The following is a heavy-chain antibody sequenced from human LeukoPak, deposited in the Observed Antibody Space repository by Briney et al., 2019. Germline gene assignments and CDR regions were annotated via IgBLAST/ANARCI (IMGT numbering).Heavy chain of an antibody. V-gene: IGHV3-23*01. CDR2: ITANAGGT. CDR1: GFTFNIYA. D-gene: IGHD3-16*01. J-gene: IGHJ4*02. CDR3: ARGWGNFDY. Sequence: GGSLRLSCAASGFTFNIYAMSWVRQAPGKGLEWVSTITANAGGTYYADSVKGRFTISRDNSENTLNLQMNSLRAEDTAVYYCARGWGNFDYWGQGALVTVSS.